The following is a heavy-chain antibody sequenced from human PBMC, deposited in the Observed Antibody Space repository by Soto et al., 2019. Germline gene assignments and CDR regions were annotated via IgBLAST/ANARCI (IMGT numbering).Heavy chain of an antibody. D-gene: IGHD3-10*01. V-gene: IGHV4-34*01. CDR1: GGSFSGYY. CDR2: INHSGST. J-gene: IGHJ6*02. Sequence: SETLSLTCAVYGGSFSGYYWSWIRQPPGKGLEWIGEINHSGSTNYNPSLKSRVTISVDTSKNQFSLKLSSVAAADTAVYYCARHYGSGSLTLNYYYYYGMDVWGQGTTVTVSS. CDR3: ARHYGSGSLTLNYYYYYGMDV.